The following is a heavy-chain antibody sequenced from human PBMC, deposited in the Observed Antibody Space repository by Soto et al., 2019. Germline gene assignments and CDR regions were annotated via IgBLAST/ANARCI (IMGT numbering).Heavy chain of an antibody. D-gene: IGHD6-19*01. CDR3: ARAEVSSGWYAGYYYGMDV. J-gene: IGHJ6*02. V-gene: IGHV1-69*13. Sequence: SVKVSCKASGGTFSSYAISWVRQAPGQGLEWMGGIIPIFGTANYAQKFQGRVTITADESTSTAYVELSSLRSEDTAVYYCARAEVSSGWYAGYYYGMDVWGQGTTVTVSS. CDR2: IIPIFGTA. CDR1: GGTFSSYA.